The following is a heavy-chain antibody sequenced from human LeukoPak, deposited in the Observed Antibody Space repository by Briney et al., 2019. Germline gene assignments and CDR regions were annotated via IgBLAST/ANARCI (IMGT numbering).Heavy chain of an antibody. CDR3: AEPGMTMIAEYFDF. CDR1: GFTFSTYA. CDR2: ISGSGGST. J-gene: IGHJ4*02. D-gene: IGHD3-22*01. Sequence: PGGSLRLSCAASGFTFSTYAMSWVRQAPGKGLEWVSAISGSGGSTYYADSVKGRFTISRDNAKNTLYVQMNSLRAEDTAVYYSAEPGMTMIAEYFDFWGQGTLVTVSS. V-gene: IGHV3-23*01.